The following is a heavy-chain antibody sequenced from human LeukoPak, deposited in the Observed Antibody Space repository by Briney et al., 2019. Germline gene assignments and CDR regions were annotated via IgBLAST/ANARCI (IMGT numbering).Heavy chain of an antibody. D-gene: IGHD4-17*01. V-gene: IGHV3-21*01. J-gene: IGHJ4*02. CDR3: AKNRGDPSYFDY. Sequence: GGSLRLSCTASGFTFNGYSMNWVRQAPGKGLEWVSSISTSSSYIYYADSVKGRFTISRNNPKNSLYLQMNSLRAEDTAVYYCAKNRGDPSYFDYWGQGTLVTVSS. CDR2: ISTSSSYI. CDR1: GFTFNGYS.